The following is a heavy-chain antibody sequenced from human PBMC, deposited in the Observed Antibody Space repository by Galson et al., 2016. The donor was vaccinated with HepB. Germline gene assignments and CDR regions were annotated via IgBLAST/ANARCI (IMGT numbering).Heavy chain of an antibody. V-gene: IGHV3-30*18. D-gene: IGHD3-9*01. Sequence: SLRLSCAASGFTFSRYGMHWVRQAPGKELEWVAVISYDGSNKYYEDSVKGRFTISRDNSKNTLYLQMNSLRAEDTAVYYCAKDSYYDILTGPTYYYYGMDVWGQGTTVTVSS. CDR3: AKDSYYDILTGPTYYYYGMDV. J-gene: IGHJ6*02. CDR2: ISYDGSNK. CDR1: GFTFSRYG.